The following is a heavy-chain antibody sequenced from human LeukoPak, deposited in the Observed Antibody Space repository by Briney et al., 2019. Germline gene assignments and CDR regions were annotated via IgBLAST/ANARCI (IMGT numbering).Heavy chain of an antibody. CDR3: ARSDYGDYLDAIVY. V-gene: IGHV4-34*01. D-gene: IGHD4-17*01. CDR1: GGSFSGYY. J-gene: IGHJ4*02. Sequence: SETLSLTCAVYGGSFSGYYWSWIRQPPGKGLEWIGEINHSGSTNYNPSLKSRVTISVDTSKNQFSLKLSSVTAADTAVYYCARSDYGDYLDAIVYWGQGTLVTVSS. CDR2: INHSGST.